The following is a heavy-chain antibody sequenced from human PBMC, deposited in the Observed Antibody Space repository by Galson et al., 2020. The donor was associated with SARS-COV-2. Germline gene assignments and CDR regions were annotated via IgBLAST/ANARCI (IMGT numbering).Heavy chain of an antibody. CDR3: VRGGFGVIIDF. V-gene: IGHV3-23*01. CDR1: GFTFITYT. CDR2: ISGRGDET. J-gene: IGHJ4*02. Sequence: GESLKISCAASGFTFITYTMTWVRQAPGKGLEWVSDISGRGDETYYADSVKGRFTISRDNSKNTVFLHTKSLRGEDTAVYYCVRGGFGVIIDFWGQGTLVTVSS. D-gene: IGHD3-3*01.